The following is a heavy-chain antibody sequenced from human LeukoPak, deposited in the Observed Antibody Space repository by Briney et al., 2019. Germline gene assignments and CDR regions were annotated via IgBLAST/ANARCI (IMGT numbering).Heavy chain of an antibody. CDR1: GGSISSYY. V-gene: IGHV4-4*07. D-gene: IGHD3-3*01. J-gene: IGHJ3*02. CDR3: ARDLHDFWSGFTGAFDI. Sequence: PSETLSLTCTVSGGSISSYYWSWIRQPAGRGLEWIGRIYTSGSTNYNPSLKSRVTMSVDTSKNQFSLKLSSVTAADTAVYYCARDLHDFWSGFTGAFDIWGQGTMVTVSS. CDR2: IYTSGST.